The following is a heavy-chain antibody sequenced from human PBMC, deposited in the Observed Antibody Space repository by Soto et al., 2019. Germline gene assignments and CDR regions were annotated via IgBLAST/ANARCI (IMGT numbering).Heavy chain of an antibody. CDR1: GYSFTTYG. CDR2: ISTDKGNT. CDR3: ARDRDWNLDY. D-gene: IGHD2-21*02. J-gene: IGHJ4*02. Sequence: ASVQVSCKASGYSFTTYGMTWVRQAPGQGLEWMGWISTDKGNTKYAQNFQSRATLTTDTSTSTAYMELRSLRSGDTAVYYCARDRDWNLDYWGQGTLVTVSS. V-gene: IGHV1-18*01.